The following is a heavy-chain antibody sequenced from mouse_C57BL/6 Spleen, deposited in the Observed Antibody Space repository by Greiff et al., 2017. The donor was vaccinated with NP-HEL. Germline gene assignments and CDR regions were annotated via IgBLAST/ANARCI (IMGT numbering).Heavy chain of an antibody. D-gene: IGHD4-1*01. CDR2: IDPSDSYT. V-gene: IGHV1-50*01. CDR1: GYTFTSYW. Sequence: QVQLQQPGAELVKPGASVKLSCKASGYTFTSYWMQWVKQRPGQGLEWIGEIDPSDSYTNYNQKFKGKATLTVDTSSSTAYMQLSSLTSEDSAVYYCARWGLTGENYWGQGTTLTVSS. CDR3: ARWGLTGENY. J-gene: IGHJ2*01.